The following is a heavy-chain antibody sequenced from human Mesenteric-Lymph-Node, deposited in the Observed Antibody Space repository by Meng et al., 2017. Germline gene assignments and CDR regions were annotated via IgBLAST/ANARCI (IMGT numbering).Heavy chain of an antibody. V-gene: IGHV1-8*01. J-gene: IGHJ3*01. Sequence: ASVKVSCKASGYTFTSYDINWVRQATGQGLEWMGWMNPNSGNTGYAQKFQGRVTMTRNTSISTAYMELSSLRSEDTAVYFCARDRPGGTAKEKDAFDFWGQGTIVTVSS. CDR2: MNPNSGNT. D-gene: IGHD6-13*01. CDR3: ARDRPGGTAKEKDAFDF. CDR1: GYTFTSYD.